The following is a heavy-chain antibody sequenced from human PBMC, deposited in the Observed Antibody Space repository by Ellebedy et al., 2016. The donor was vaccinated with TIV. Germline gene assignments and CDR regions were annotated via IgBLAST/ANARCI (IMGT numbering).Heavy chain of an antibody. CDR3: ARGADYGDQFDP. D-gene: IGHD4-17*01. V-gene: IGHV4-4*07. CDR1: GGSISSYY. CDR2: IYTSGST. J-gene: IGHJ5*02. Sequence: SETLSLXCTVSGGSISSYYWSWIRQPAGKGLEWIGRIYTSGSTNYNPSLKSRVTMSVDTSKNQFSLKLSSVTAADTAVYYCARGADYGDQFDPWGQGTLVTVSS.